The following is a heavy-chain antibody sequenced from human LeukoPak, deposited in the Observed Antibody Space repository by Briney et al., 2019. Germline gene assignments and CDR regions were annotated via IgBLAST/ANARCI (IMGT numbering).Heavy chain of an antibody. V-gene: IGHV4-4*07. D-gene: IGHD3-22*01. J-gene: IGHJ4*02. CDR2: IYTSGST. CDR3: ARGHSSGYYPFDY. Sequence: ASENLSLTCTVSGDSISSYYWSWMRQPAGKGLEWIGRIYTSGSTNYNPSLKSRVTMSVDSSKNQFSLKLSSVTAADTAVYYCARGHSSGYYPFDYWGQGTLVTVSS. CDR1: GDSISSYY.